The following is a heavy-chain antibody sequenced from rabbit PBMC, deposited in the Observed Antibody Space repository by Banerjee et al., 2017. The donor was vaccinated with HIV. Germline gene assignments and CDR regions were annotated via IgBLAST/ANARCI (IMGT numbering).Heavy chain of an antibody. Sequence: QEQLAESGGDLVKPEGSLTLTCTASGFSLSIHYVMCWVRQAPGKGLEWIGCINSGSGITWYASWAKGQFTVSKISSTTVTLQMTSLTVADTATYFCARSLYGDGSAFNLWGQGTLVTVS. CDR2: INSGSGIT. J-gene: IGHJ4*01. CDR3: ARSLYGDGSAFNL. CDR1: GFSLSIHYV. V-gene: IGHV1S45*01. D-gene: IGHD2-1*01.